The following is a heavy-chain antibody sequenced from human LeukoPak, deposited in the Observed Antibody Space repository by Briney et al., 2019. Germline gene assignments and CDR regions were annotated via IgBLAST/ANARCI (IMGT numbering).Heavy chain of an antibody. V-gene: IGHV5-51*01. CDR3: ARQGTVAGRPFDY. CDR1: GYSFTTYW. J-gene: IGHJ4*02. CDR2: IYPGDSDT. Sequence: GESLMISCKGSGYSFTTYWIGWVRQMPGKGLEWMGIIYPGDSDTRYSPSFQGQVTISADKSISTAHLQWSSLKASDTAMYYCARQGTVAGRPFDYWGQGTLVTVSS. D-gene: IGHD6-19*01.